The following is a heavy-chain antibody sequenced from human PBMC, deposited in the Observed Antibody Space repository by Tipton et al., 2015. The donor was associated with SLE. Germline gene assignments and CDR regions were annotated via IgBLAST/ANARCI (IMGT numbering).Heavy chain of an antibody. J-gene: IGHJ3*02. CDR1: GGSISSGSYF. V-gene: IGHV4-61*02. CDR3: ARGGSKHYDFWGRQMGPHAFDI. CDR2: INTSGST. Sequence: TLSLTCSVSGGSISSGSYFWTWIRQPAGKGLEWIGRINTSGSTLYNPSLKSRVTISVDTSKNQFSLKLSSVTAADTAVYYCARGGSKHYDFWGRQMGPHAFDIWGQETKVTVSS. D-gene: IGHD3-3*01.